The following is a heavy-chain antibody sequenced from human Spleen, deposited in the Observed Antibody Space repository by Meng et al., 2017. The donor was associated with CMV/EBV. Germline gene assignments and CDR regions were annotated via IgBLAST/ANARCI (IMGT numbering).Heavy chain of an antibody. CDR2: ISSSSVTK. CDR3: ARGGYNWNRRFDA. CDR1: VLIFSDYY. J-gene: IGHJ5*02. V-gene: IGHV3-11*04. Sequence: ASVLIFSDYYMSWVRQAPGKGLQWLSYISSSSVTKKYADSVQGRFTVSRDNAKNTLYLQMNSLRAEDTAVYFCARGGYNWNRRFDAWGQGILVTVSS. D-gene: IGHD1-20*01.